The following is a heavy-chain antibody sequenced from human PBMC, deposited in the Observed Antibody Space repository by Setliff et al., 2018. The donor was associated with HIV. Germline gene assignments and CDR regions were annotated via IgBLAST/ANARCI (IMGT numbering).Heavy chain of an antibody. CDR3: AHQELGYCSGGSCPPPHAFDI. V-gene: IGHV2-5*02. CDR2: IYWDDDK. Sequence: GSCPTLVNPTQTLTLTCTFSGFSLSTSGVAVAWIRQPPGKALEWLALIYWDDDKHYSPSLKSRLTTTKDTSNNQVVPTMTTMDPVDTATYYCAHQELGYCSGGSCPPPHAFDIWGQGTMVTVSS. D-gene: IGHD2-15*01. CDR1: GFSLSTSGVA. J-gene: IGHJ3*02.